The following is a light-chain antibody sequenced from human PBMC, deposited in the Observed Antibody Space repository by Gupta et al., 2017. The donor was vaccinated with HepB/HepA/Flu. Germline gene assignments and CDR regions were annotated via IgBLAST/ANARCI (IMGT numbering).Light chain of an antibody. V-gene: IGLV1-47*01. CDR3: AAWDDSLRGGV. CDR2: RKN. CDR1: SSNIGSNY. Sequence: SVLTPPPSASGTPGQRVTISCSGSSSNIGSNYVYWYQQLPGTAPKRLIYRKNQRPSGVTDRFSGYKSGTSASRDISGLRSEDEADDYCAAWDDSLRGGVFGGGTKLTVL. J-gene: IGLJ3*02.